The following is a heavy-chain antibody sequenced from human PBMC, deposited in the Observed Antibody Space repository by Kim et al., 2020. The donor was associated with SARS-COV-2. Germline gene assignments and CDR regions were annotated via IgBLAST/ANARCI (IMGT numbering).Heavy chain of an antibody. V-gene: IGHV3-66*03. CDR2: IYSCGST. D-gene: IGHD2-15*01. J-gene: IGHJ6*02. Sequence: GGSLRLSCAASGFTVSNNYMRCVRQAPGKGLEWVSVIYSCGSTFYADSVKGRFTISRDNSKNTPYLQMNSLRVEDTAVYYCAGEVSRTPCHSHFYYYYYGMDVWGQGTTVTVSS. CDR1: GFTVSNNY. CDR3: AGEVSRTPCHSHFYYYYYGMDV.